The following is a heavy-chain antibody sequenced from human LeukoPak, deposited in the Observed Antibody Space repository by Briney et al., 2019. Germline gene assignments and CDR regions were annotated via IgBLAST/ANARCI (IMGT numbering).Heavy chain of an antibody. CDR3: ARSIGMLYTVGGFDP. Sequence: PSETLSLTCTVSGDSTTSGTHYWGWIRQSPGKGLEWIASVYYSGDTYYNPSLKSRVTMSVDTTKNHFSLKLTSVTASDTAVYYCARSIGMLYTVGGFDPWGQGALVTVSS. J-gene: IGHJ5*02. CDR1: GDSTTSGTHY. D-gene: IGHD2-2*02. V-gene: IGHV4-39*02. CDR2: VYYSGDT.